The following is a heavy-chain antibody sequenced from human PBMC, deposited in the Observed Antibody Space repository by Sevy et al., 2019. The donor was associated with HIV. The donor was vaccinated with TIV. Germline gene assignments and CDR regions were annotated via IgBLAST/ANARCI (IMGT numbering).Heavy chain of an antibody. CDR3: TKDGGGYNYGYSFDY. CDR2: IKSKTDGGTT. V-gene: IGHV3-15*07. J-gene: IGHJ4*02. D-gene: IGHD5-18*01. CDR1: GFTFSNAW. Sequence: GGSLRLSCAASGFTFSNAWMNWVRQAPGKGLEWVGRIKSKTDGGTTDYAAPVKGTFTISRDDSKNTLYLQMNSLKTEDTAVYYCTKDGGGYNYGYSFDYWGQGTLVTVSS.